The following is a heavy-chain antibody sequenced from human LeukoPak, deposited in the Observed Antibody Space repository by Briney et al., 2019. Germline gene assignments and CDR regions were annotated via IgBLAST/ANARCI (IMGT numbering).Heavy chain of an antibody. J-gene: IGHJ4*02. V-gene: IGHV3-21*01. CDR3: ARGPGDGSDY. D-gene: IGHD7-27*01. Sequence: GGSLRLSCAASGFTFSTYNMNWVRQAPGKGLEWVSSISSSSSYIYYADSVKGRFTISRDNAKNSLYLQMNSLRAEDTAVYYCARGPGDGSDYWGQGTLVTVSS. CDR2: ISSSSSYI. CDR1: GFTFSTYN.